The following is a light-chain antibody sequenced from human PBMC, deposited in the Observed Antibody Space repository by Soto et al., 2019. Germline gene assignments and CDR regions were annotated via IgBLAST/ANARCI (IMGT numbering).Light chain of an antibody. CDR1: QSVSSS. Sequence: DIQMTQSPSTLSASVGDRVTITCRASQSVSSSLAWYQQKPGQAPKLLIYGASTLESGVPSRFSGSGSGTDFILTISGLQPDDVSTYYCQQYNTYSYTFGQGTKLEIK. CDR3: QQYNTYSYT. CDR2: GAS. V-gene: IGKV1-5*01. J-gene: IGKJ2*01.